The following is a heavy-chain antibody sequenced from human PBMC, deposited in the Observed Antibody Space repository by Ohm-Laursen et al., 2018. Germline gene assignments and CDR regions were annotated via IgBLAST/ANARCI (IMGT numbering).Heavy chain of an antibody. CDR1: GFIFSTYG. V-gene: IGHV3-30*18. D-gene: IGHD1-1*01. CDR2: ISYDGKRK. Sequence: GQTLSLTCAASGFIFSTYGMHWVRQAPGKGLEWVAVISYDGKRKFYADSMKGRVTISRDDSKNTLYLQMDTLRVEDTAIYYCAKGYEDNGGWFDPWGQGTLVTVSS. J-gene: IGHJ5*02. CDR3: AKGYEDNGGWFDP.